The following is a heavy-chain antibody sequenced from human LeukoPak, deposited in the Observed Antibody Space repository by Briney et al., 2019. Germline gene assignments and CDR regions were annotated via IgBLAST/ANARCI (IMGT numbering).Heavy chain of an antibody. D-gene: IGHD3-16*02. CDR1: GGSFSGYY. CDR2: INHSGST. Sequence: SETLSLTCAVYGGSFSGYYWSWIRQPPGKGLEWIGEINHSGSTNYNPSLKSRVTISVDTSKNQFSLKLSSVTAADTALYYCAKQGRQIPFGGVVAIAPFDIWGQGTMVTVSS. CDR3: AKQGRQIPFGGVVAIAPFDI. V-gene: IGHV4-34*01. J-gene: IGHJ3*02.